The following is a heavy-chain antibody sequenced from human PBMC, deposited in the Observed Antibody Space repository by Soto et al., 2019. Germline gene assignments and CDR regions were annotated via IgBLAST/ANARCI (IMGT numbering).Heavy chain of an antibody. CDR2: ISGSGGST. D-gene: IGHD3-9*01. CDR1: GFTFSSYA. CDR3: AITDWAYYDILTGYYNY. V-gene: IGHV3-23*01. J-gene: IGHJ4*02. Sequence: GGSLRLSCAASGFTFSSYAMSWVRQAPGKGLEWVSAISGSGGSTYYADSVKGRVTISRDNSKNTLYLQMNSLRAEDTAVYYCAITDWAYYDILTGYYNYWGQGTLVTVSS.